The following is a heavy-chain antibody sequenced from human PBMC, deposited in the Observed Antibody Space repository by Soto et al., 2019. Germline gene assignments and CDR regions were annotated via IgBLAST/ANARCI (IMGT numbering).Heavy chain of an antibody. CDR3: ARVARGAGGGFGW. Sequence: EVQLVESGGGLVQPGGSLRLSCAASGFTFSSYWMHWVRQAPGKGLVWVSRIDYDGSTISYADSVKGRFSISRDNAKNTLYLHMNSLAAEDTAVYDCARVARGAGGGFGWWGQGTLVTVSS. V-gene: IGHV3-74*01. CDR1: GFTFSSYW. D-gene: IGHD3-9*01. CDR2: IDYDGSTI. J-gene: IGHJ4*02.